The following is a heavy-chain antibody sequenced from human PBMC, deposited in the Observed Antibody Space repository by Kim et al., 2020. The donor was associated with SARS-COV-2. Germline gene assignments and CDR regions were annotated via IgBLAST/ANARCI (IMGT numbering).Heavy chain of an antibody. D-gene: IGHD2-15*01. V-gene: IGHV3-33*06. Sequence: GGSLRLSCAASGFTFSSYGMHWVRQAPGKGLEWVAVIWYDGSNKYYADSVKGRFTISRDNSKNTLYLQMNSLRAEDTAVYYCAKEGYCSGGSCYGRYYYYYYGMDVWGQGTTVTVSS. J-gene: IGHJ6*02. CDR1: GFTFSSYG. CDR2: IWYDGSNK. CDR3: AKEGYCSGGSCYGRYYYYYYGMDV.